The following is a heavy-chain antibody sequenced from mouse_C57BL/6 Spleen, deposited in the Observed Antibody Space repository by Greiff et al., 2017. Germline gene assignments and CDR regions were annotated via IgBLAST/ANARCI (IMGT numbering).Heavy chain of an antibody. J-gene: IGHJ1*03. D-gene: IGHD1-1*01. V-gene: IGHV1-47*01. CDR3: ARGYYGSSYGYFDV. Sequence: VQLQQSGAELVKPGASVKMSCKASGYTFTTYPIEWMKQNHGKSLEWIGNFHPYNDDTKYNDKFKGKATLTVEKSSSTVYLELSRLTSDDSAVYYCARGYYGSSYGYFDVWGTGTTVTVSS. CDR1: GYTFTTYP. CDR2: FHPYNDDT.